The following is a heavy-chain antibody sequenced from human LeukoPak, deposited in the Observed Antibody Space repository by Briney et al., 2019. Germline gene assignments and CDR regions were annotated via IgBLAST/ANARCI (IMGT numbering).Heavy chain of an antibody. V-gene: IGHV4-30-2*01. CDR1: GDSISSGNSY. CDR2: IYHSGST. CDR3: ARVKAYYYGSEIPGGINDYYHHYMDV. Sequence: PSETLSLTCTVSGDSISSGNSYWSWIRQPLGKDLEWIGHIYHSGSTYYNPSLKSRVTISVDRSKNQFSLKLSSVTAADTASYYCARVKAYYYGSEIPGGINDYYHHYMDVWGKGTTVTVSS. D-gene: IGHD3-10*01. J-gene: IGHJ6*03.